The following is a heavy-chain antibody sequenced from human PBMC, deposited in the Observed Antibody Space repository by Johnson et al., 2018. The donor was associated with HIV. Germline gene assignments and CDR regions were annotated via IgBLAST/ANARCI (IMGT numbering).Heavy chain of an antibody. CDR3: VKDLYCIDGRPFDI. CDR2: ISASGGST. CDR1: GFSFSAYA. J-gene: IGHJ3*02. V-gene: IGHV3-23*04. Sequence: MQLVESGGELIRPGASLKLSCTASGFSFSAYAMSWVRQAPGKGMEWVSLISASGGSTHYSESVKGRFTISRDNVKNTLYLQMNSLGVEDTAIYYCVKDLYCIDGRPFDIWGQGTLVTVSS. D-gene: IGHD2-15*01.